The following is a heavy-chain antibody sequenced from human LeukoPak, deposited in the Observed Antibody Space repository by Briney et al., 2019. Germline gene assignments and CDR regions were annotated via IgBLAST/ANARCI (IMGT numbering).Heavy chain of an antibody. CDR2: VDPEDGET. J-gene: IGHJ4*02. V-gene: IGHV1-69-2*01. D-gene: IGHD3-10*01. CDR1: GYTFTDYY. CDR3: ATFHSGSYYLDY. Sequence: GASVKVSCKASGYTFTDYYMHWVQQAPGKGLEWMGRVDPEDGETIYAEKFQGRVTITADTSTDTAYMELSSLRSEDTAVYYCATFHSGSYYLDYWGQGTLVTVSS.